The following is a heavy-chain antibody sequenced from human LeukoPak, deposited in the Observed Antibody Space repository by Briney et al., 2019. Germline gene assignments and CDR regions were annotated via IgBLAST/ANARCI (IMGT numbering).Heavy chain of an antibody. J-gene: IGHJ4*02. D-gene: IGHD1-26*01. Sequence: PGGSLRLSCAASGFTFSSYGMSWVRQAPGKGLEWVSAISGSGGSTYYADSVKGRFTISRDNSKNTLYLQMNSLRAEDTAVYYCAKVLGGSYSVLSIHFDYWGQGALVTVSS. V-gene: IGHV3-23*01. CDR3: AKVLGGSYSVLSIHFDY. CDR2: ISGSGGST. CDR1: GFTFSSYG.